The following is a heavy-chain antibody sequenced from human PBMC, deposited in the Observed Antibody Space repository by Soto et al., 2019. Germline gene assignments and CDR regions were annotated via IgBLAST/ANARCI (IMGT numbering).Heavy chain of an antibody. CDR3: ARRAARPIWFDP. D-gene: IGHD6-6*01. CDR2: IYSSGST. CDR1: GGSIGGSNYF. J-gene: IGHJ5*02. V-gene: IGHV4-39*01. Sequence: PSETLSLTCTVSGGSIGGSNYFWGWIRQSPGTGLEWLGTIYSSGSTYYNPSLKSRITMSLDTSKNQFSLNLGSVTAADTAVYYCARRAARPIWFDPWGQGTLVTVSS.